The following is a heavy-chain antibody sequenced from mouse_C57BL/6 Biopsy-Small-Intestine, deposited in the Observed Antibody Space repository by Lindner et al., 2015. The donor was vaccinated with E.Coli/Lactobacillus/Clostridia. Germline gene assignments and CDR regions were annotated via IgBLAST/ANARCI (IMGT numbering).Heavy chain of an antibody. J-gene: IGHJ4*01. CDR1: GYTFTGYW. V-gene: IGHV1-9*01. CDR2: ILPGSGST. D-gene: IGHD2-1*01. Sequence: VQLQESGAELMKPGASVKLSCKATGYTFTGYWIEWVKQRPGHGLEWIGEILPGSGSTNYNEKFKGKATLTVDTSSSTAYMELHSLTSEDSAVYFCAREGSYGNYEAMDYWGQGTSVTVSS. CDR3: AREGSYGNYEAMDY.